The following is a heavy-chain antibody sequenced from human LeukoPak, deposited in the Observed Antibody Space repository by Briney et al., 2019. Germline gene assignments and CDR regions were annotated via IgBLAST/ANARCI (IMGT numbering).Heavy chain of an antibody. CDR2: IYYSGST. CDR3: ARPTLGYCSSTSCYQNYYYYMDV. D-gene: IGHD2-2*01. CDR1: GGSISSSSYY. J-gene: IGHJ6*03. V-gene: IGHV4-39*01. Sequence: SETLSLTCTVSGGSISSSSYYWGWIRQPPGKGLEWIGSIYYSGSTYYNPSLKSRVTISVDTSKNQFSLKLSSVTAADTAVYYCARPTLGYCSSTSCYQNYYYYMDVWGKGTTLTVSS.